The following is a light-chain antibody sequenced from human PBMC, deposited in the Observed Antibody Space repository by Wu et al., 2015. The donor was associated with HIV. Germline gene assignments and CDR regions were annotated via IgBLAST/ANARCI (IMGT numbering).Light chain of an antibody. V-gene: IGKV1-5*03. CDR2: KAS. CDR1: QSISTW. Sequence: DIQMTQSPSTLSASVGDRVTITCRASQSISTWLAWYQQKPGKAPKLLIYKASSLESGVPSRFSGSGSGTEFTLTISSLQPDDFAVYYCQQYVTSLWTFGQGTKVEIK. J-gene: IGKJ1*01. CDR3: QQYVTSLWT.